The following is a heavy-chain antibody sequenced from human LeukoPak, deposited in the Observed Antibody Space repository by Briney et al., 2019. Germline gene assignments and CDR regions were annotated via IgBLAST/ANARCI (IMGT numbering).Heavy chain of an antibody. V-gene: IGHV1-8*01. J-gene: IGHJ3*02. Sequence: ASVKVSCKASGYTFTSYDINWVRQATGQGLEWMGWMNPNSGNTGYAQKFQGRVTMTRNTSISTAYMELSSLRSEDTAVYYCARANRYITMVRGGGLDAFDIWGQGTMVTVSS. CDR2: MNPNSGNT. CDR3: ARANRYITMVRGGGLDAFDI. D-gene: IGHD3-10*01. CDR1: GYTFTSYD.